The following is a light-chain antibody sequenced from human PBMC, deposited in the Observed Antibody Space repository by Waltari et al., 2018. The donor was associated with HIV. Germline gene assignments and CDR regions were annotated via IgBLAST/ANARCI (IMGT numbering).Light chain of an antibody. CDR1: ALTKQY. CDR3: QSADSSGVDFVV. CDR2: KDS. Sequence: DLTQPPSVSVPPGQTATITCTGDALTKQYGYWYQKKAGQAPVLLINKDSERLSGIPERFSGSSSGTSLTLTINGVRAEDEAEYYCQSADSSGVDFVVFGGGIKLTVL. J-gene: IGLJ2*01. V-gene: IGLV3-25*03.